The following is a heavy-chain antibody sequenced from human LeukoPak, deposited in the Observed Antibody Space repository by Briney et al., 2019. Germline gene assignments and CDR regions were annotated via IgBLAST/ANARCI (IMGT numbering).Heavy chain of an antibody. CDR2: IGAYNGNT. Sequence: ATVKVSCKASGYNFTSYGITWVRQAPGQGLEWMGWIGAYNGNTNYAQKVQGRVTMTTDTSTSTAYMELRMLRFDDTAVYYCARDTEWDYYGSGSGDYWGQGTLVTVSP. CDR3: ARDTEWDYYGSGSGDY. D-gene: IGHD3-10*01. CDR1: GYNFTSYG. J-gene: IGHJ4*02. V-gene: IGHV1-18*01.